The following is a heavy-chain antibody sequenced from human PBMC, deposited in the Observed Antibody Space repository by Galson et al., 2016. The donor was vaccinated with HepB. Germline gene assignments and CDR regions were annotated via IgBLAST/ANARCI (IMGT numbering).Heavy chain of an antibody. CDR1: GFTVSGNY. CDR3: ARALWGQSCSSTSCVTGGLDY. Sequence: SLSLSCAASGFTVSGNYLTWVRQAPGRAPECVSIIYSGGGTYYADSVKGRFTISRDSSKNTMYLQMNSLRVEDTAVYYCARALWGQSCSSTSCVTGGLDYWGPGTLVTVSS. D-gene: IGHD2-2*01. CDR2: IYSGGGT. J-gene: IGHJ4*02. V-gene: IGHV3-53*01.